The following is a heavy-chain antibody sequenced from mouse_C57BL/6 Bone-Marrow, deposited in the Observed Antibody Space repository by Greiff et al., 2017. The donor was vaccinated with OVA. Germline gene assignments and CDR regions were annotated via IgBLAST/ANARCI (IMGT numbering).Heavy chain of an antibody. CDR2: IGPGSGST. Sequence: QVQLQQSGAELVKPGASVKISCKASGYTFTDYYINWVKQRPGQGLEWIGKIGPGSGSTYYNEKFKGTATLTADKSYSTAYMQLSSLTSEDSAVDVCAESYSNYGGFAYWGQGTLVTVSA. CDR1: GYTFTDYY. CDR3: AESYSNYGGFAY. D-gene: IGHD2-5*01. V-gene: IGHV1-77*01. J-gene: IGHJ3*01.